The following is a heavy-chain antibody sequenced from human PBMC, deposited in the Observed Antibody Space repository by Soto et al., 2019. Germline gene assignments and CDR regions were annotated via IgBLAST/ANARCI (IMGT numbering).Heavy chain of an antibody. J-gene: IGHJ3*02. CDR3: ARAYSSSWPNAFDI. CDR1: GGSISSGGYS. D-gene: IGHD6-13*01. Sequence: QLQLQESGSGLVKPSETLSLTCGVSGGSISSGGYSWSWIRQPPGKGLEWIGYIYHSGSTYYNPSLKSRVTXXVXRXXNSFSLKLSSVTAADTAVYYCARAYSSSWPNAFDIWGQGTLVTVSS. V-gene: IGHV4-30-2*01. CDR2: IYHSGST.